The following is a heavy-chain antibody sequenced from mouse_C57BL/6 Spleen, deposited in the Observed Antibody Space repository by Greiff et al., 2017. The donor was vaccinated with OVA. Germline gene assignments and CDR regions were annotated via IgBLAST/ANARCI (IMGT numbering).Heavy chain of an antibody. J-gene: IGHJ2*01. CDR1: GFTFSDYG. CDR3: ARDGDYYGSSLWYYFDY. CDR2: ISSGSSTI. Sequence: EVQLVESGGGLVKPGGSLKLSCAASGFTFSDYGMHWVRQAPEKGLEWVAYISSGSSTIYYADTVKGRFTISRDNAKNTLFLQMTSLRSEDTAMYYCARDGDYYGSSLWYYFDYWGQGTTLTVSS. D-gene: IGHD1-1*01. V-gene: IGHV5-17*01.